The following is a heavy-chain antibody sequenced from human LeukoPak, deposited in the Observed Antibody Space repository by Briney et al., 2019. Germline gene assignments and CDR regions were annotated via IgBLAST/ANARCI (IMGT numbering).Heavy chain of an antibody. Sequence: GRSLRLSCAASGFTISSFGLHWVRQAPGRGLEWVALISPDGSYAYYADSVKGRFTISRDNSENTFYLQLTNVRSEDAAVYFCARDHGAFDYWGQGTLVTVSS. J-gene: IGHJ4*02. CDR2: ISPDGSYA. D-gene: IGHD3-10*01. CDR3: ARDHGAFDY. CDR1: GFTISSFG. V-gene: IGHV3-30*04.